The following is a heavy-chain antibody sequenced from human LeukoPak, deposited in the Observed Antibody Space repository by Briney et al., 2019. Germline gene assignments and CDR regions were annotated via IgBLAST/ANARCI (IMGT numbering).Heavy chain of an antibody. CDR3: AKGDDSGYDPIPPLD. Sequence: GGSLRLSCAASGFTFSSYGMHWVRQAPGKGLEWVAFIRYDGSNKYYADSVKGRFTISRDNSKNTLYLQMNSLRAEDTAVYCCAKGDDSGYDPIPPLDWGQGTLVTVSS. V-gene: IGHV3-30*02. D-gene: IGHD5-12*01. J-gene: IGHJ4*02. CDR2: IRYDGSNK. CDR1: GFTFSSYG.